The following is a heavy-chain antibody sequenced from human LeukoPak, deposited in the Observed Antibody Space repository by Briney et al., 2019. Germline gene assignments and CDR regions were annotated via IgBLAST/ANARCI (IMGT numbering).Heavy chain of an antibody. V-gene: IGHV4-4*07. CDR2: IYTSGST. D-gene: IGHD3-22*01. J-gene: IGHJ4*02. Sequence: SETLSLTCTVSGGSISSYYWSWIRQPAGKGLEWIGRIYTSGSTNYNPSLKGRVTMSVDTSKNQFSLKLSSVTAADTAVYYCARVAQPPMIVGVEYYFDYRGQGTLVTVSS. CDR3: ARVAQPPMIVGVEYYFDY. CDR1: GGSISSYY.